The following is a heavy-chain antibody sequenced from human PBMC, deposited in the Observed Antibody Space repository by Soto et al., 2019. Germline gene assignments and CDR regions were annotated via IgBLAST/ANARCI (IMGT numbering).Heavy chain of an antibody. D-gene: IGHD5-18*01. V-gene: IGHV5-10-1*01. CDR1: GYSFTSYW. CDR2: IDPSDSYT. CDR3: ARRTVGYSYGDDAFDI. Sequence: GESLKISCKGSGYSFTSYWISWVRQMPGKGLEWMGRIDPSDSYTNYSPSFQGHVTISADKSISTAYLQWSSLKASDTAMYYCARRTVGYSYGDDAFDIWGQGTMVTVSS. J-gene: IGHJ3*02.